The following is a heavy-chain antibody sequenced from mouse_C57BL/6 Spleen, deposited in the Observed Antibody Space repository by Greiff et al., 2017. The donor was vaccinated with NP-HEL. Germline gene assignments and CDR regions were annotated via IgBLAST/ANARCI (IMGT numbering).Heavy chain of an antibody. CDR3: ARKSHYSDY. CDR1: GYTFTSYW. V-gene: IGHV1-61*01. Sequence: VQLQQPGAELVRPGSSVKLSCKASGYTFTSYWMDWVKQRPGQGLEWIGNIYPSDSETHYNQKFKDKATLTVDKSSSTAYMQLSSLTSEDSAVYYCARKSHYSDYWGQGTTLTVSS. D-gene: IGHD2-12*01. J-gene: IGHJ2*01. CDR2: IYPSDSET.